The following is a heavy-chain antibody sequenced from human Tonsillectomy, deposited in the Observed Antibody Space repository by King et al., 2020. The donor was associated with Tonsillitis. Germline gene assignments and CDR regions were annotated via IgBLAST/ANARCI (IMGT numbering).Heavy chain of an antibody. CDR2: IRSKANSYAT. V-gene: IGHV3-73*01. D-gene: IGHD6-6*01. CDR1: GFTFSGSA. Sequence: VQLVESGGGLVQPGGSLKLSCAASGFTFSGSAMHWVRQASGKGLEWVGRIRSKANSYATDYAASVKGRFTISRDDSKNTAYLQMNSLKTEDTAVYYCTRASSSSSSFDYWGQGTLVTVSS. CDR3: TRASSSSSSFDY. J-gene: IGHJ4*02.